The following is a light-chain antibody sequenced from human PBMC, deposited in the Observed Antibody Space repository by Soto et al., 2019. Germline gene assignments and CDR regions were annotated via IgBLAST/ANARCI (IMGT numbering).Light chain of an antibody. Sequence: DSQMTKARVSMSAAVGYLNTITCRASQSISRDLNWYQQKPGKAPNLLIYAASTLESGVPSRFSCRGSGTDVTRIRCRLQREDVATYYCQQSYSTPRAYGGGTKVDIK. V-gene: IGKV1-39*01. CDR1: QSISRD. J-gene: IGKJ4*01. CDR2: AAS. CDR3: QQSYSTPRA.